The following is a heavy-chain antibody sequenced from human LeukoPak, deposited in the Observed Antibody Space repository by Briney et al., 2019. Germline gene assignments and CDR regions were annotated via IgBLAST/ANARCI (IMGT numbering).Heavy chain of an antibody. CDR3: ARLSYDFWSGYPYGMDV. V-gene: IGHV5-51*01. Sequence: GESLKIPCKGSGYSFTSYWIGWVRQMPGKGLEWMGIIYPGDSDTRYSPSFQGQVTISADKSISTAYLQWSSLKASDTAMYYCARLSYDFWSGYPYGMDVWGQGTTVTVSS. D-gene: IGHD3-3*01. J-gene: IGHJ6*02. CDR2: IYPGDSDT. CDR1: GYSFTSYW.